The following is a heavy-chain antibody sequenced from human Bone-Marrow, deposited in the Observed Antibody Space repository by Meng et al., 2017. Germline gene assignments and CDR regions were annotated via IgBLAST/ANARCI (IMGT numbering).Heavy chain of an antibody. J-gene: IGHJ4*02. Sequence: GSLLRSPGAALGFTSSSYAMHWFRQAPGKGLEWVAVISYDGSNKYYADSVKGRFTISRDNSKNTLYLQMNSLRAEDTAVYYCARDRVEMATIPLDGWGPGTLVTVSS. V-gene: IGHV3-30*04. CDR1: GFTSSSYA. CDR2: ISYDGSNK. CDR3: ARDRVEMATIPLDG. D-gene: IGHD5-24*01.